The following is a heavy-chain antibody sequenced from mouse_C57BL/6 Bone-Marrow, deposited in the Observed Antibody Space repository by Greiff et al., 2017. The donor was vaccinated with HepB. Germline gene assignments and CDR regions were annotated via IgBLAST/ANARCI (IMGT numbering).Heavy chain of an antibody. CDR3: ARGKLLRPYYFDY. Sequence: VQLQQPGAELVMPGASVKLSCKASGYTFTSYWMHWVKQRPGQGLEWIGETDPSDSYTNYNQKFKGKSTLNVDKSSSTAYMQLSSLTSEDSAVYYCARGKLLRPYYFDYWGQGTTLTFSS. V-gene: IGHV1-69*01. J-gene: IGHJ2*01. CDR1: GYTFTSYW. CDR2: TDPSDSYT. D-gene: IGHD1-2*01.